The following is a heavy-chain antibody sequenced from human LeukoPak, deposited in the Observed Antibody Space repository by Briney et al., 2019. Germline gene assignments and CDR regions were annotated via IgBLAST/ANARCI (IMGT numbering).Heavy chain of an antibody. CDR1: GGSISSSSYY. CDR2: IYYSGST. Sequence: SETLSLTCTVSGGSISSSSYYWGWLRQPPGKGLEWIGNIYYSGSTYYNPSLKSRVTISGDTSKNQFSLKLTSVTAADTSVYYCARYGGGGFFDYWGQGTLVTVSS. D-gene: IGHD5-12*01. V-gene: IGHV4-39*01. J-gene: IGHJ4*02. CDR3: ARYGGGGFFDY.